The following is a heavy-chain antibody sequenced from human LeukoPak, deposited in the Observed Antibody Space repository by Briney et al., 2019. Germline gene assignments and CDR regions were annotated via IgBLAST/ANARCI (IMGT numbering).Heavy chain of an antibody. CDR1: GGSISSYY. Sequence: SETLSLTCTVSGGSISSYYWSWIRQPPGKGLEWIGYIYSSGTTNYNPSLKSRVTISVDTSKNQFSLKLSSVTAADTAVYYCARDGVYSGYDYYFDYWGQGTLVTVSS. CDR2: IYSSGTT. J-gene: IGHJ4*02. D-gene: IGHD5-12*01. V-gene: IGHV4-59*01. CDR3: ARDGVYSGYDYYFDY.